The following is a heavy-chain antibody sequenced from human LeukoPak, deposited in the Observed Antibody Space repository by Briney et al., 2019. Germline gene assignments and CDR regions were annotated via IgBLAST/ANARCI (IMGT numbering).Heavy chain of an antibody. CDR3: ARGRYCSGGSCQFDY. CDR1: GGSISSYY. D-gene: IGHD2-15*01. Sequence: SETLSLTCTVSGGSISSYYWSWIRQPPGRGLEWIGYIYNSENTNYNPSLKSRVTISVDTSKNQFSLKLSTVTAADTAVYYCARGRYCSGGSCQFDYWGQGTLVTVSS. J-gene: IGHJ4*02. V-gene: IGHV4-59*01. CDR2: IYNSENT.